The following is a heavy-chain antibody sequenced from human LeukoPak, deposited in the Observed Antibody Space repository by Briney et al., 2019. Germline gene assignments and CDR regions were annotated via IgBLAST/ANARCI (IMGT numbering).Heavy chain of an antibody. V-gene: IGHV4-59*01. J-gene: IGHJ4*02. Sequence: SETLSLTCSVSGGSIGSDSWNWIRRAPGKRLEWIGNIHYSGSTNYNPSLQSRVTISIDTAKNQFSLRLSSVTAADTAVYYCARAVITFGAAVAKGFDCWGQGTLVTVSP. CDR2: IHYSGST. CDR3: ARAVITFGAAVAKGFDC. CDR1: GGSIGSDS. D-gene: IGHD3-16*01.